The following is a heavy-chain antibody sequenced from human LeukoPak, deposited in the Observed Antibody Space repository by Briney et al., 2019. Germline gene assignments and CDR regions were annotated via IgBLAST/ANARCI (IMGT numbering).Heavy chain of an antibody. Sequence: GGSLRLSCAASGFTFSSYGMHWVRQAPGKGLEWVAVISYDGSNKYYADSVKGRFTISRDNSKNTVYLQMNSLRAEDTAVYFCARGGGLDVWGQGATVTVSS. J-gene: IGHJ6*02. CDR2: ISYDGSNK. V-gene: IGHV3-30*03. CDR3: ARGGGLDV. CDR1: GFTFSSYG. D-gene: IGHD3-16*01.